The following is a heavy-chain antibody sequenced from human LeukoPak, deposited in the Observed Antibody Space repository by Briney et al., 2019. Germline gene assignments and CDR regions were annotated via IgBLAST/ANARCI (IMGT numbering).Heavy chain of an antibody. D-gene: IGHD2-15*01. CDR3: ASRYCSGGDCYSWFDP. J-gene: IGHJ5*02. V-gene: IGHV4-34*01. Sequence: SETLSLTCAVYGGSLSGYKCSWIRQPPGKGLEWIGEINHSGSTNYNPSLKSRVIISVDTSKNQFSLKLSSVTAADTAVYCCASRYCSGGDCYSWFDPWGQGILVTVSS. CDR2: INHSGST. CDR1: GGSLSGYK.